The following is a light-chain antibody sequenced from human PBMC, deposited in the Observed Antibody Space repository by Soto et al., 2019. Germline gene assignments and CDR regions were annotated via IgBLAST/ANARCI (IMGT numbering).Light chain of an antibody. J-gene: IGKJ1*01. V-gene: IGKV3-20*01. CDR3: QQYGSSGWT. CDR1: QSVSSSY. CDR2: GAS. Sequence: EIVLTQSPGTLSLSPGDRATLSCRASQSVSSSYLAWYQQKPGQATRLLIYGASSRATGIPDRFSGSGSGTDFTLTISRLEPEDFAVYYCQQYGSSGWTFGQGTQVEIK.